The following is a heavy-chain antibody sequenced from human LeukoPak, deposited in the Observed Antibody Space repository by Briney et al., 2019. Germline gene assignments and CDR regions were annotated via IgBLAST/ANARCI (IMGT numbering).Heavy chain of an antibody. Sequence: GGSLRLSCAASGFTFSSYGMPWVRQAPGKGLEWVAVIWYDGSNKYYADSVKGRFTISRDNSKNTLYLQMNSLRAEDTAVYYCARESITIRGGFDPWGQGTLVTVSS. D-gene: IGHD3-3*01. CDR1: GFTFSSYG. CDR3: ARESITIRGGFDP. CDR2: IWYDGSNK. J-gene: IGHJ5*02. V-gene: IGHV3-33*01.